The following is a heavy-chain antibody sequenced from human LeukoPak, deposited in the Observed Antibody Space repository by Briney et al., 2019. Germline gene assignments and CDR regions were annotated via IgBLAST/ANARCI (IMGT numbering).Heavy chain of an antibody. CDR2: ISGFNGNT. V-gene: IGHV1-18*01. CDR3: ARVPNQYCTSRCYYTAFDI. Sequence: ASVKVSCKASGYTFASYGISWVRQAPGQGLEWMGWISGFNGNTNHAQNLQDRVTKTTDTSTSTAYMELRSLRSDDTAVYFCARVPNQYCTSRCYYTAFDIWGQGTMVTVSS. CDR1: GYTFASYG. J-gene: IGHJ3*02. D-gene: IGHD2/OR15-2a*01.